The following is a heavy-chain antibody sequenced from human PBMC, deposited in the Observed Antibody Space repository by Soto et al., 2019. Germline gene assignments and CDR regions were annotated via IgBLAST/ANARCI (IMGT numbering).Heavy chain of an antibody. V-gene: IGHV4-59*01. Sequence: EALSLTCTVSGGSISRSERSWIRQPPWKAQEWIGYIYYSGSTNYNPSLKSRVTISVDTSKNQFSLKLSSVTAADTAVYYCAGTYYYDSSGYYPFHYWGQGPLVTVS. CDR3: AGTYYYDSSGYYPFHY. J-gene: IGHJ4*02. CDR2: IYYSGST. D-gene: IGHD3-22*01. CDR1: GGSISRSE.